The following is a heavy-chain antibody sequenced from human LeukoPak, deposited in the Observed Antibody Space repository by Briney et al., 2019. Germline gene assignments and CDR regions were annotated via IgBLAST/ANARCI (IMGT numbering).Heavy chain of an antibody. CDR2: IYYSGST. V-gene: IGHV4-39*01. Sequence: SETLSLTCTVSGGSISSSSYYWGWIRQPPGKGLEWIGSIYYSGSTCYNPSLKSRVTISVDTSKNQFSLKLSSVTAADTAVYYCARRRAAEYCSSTSCSGAEYFQHWGQGTLVSVSS. J-gene: IGHJ1*01. D-gene: IGHD2-2*01. CDR3: ARRRAAEYCSSTSCSGAEYFQH. CDR1: GGSISSSSYY.